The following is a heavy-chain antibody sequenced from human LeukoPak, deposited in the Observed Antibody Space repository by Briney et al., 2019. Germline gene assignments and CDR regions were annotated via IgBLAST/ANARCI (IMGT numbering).Heavy chain of an antibody. CDR3: ARDIVVVPAAIPDMHWFDP. CDR2: FDPEDGET. J-gene: IGHJ5*02. Sequence: ASVKVSCKVSGYTLTELSMHWVRQAPGKGLEWMGGFDPEDGETIYAQKFQGRVTMTEDTSTDTAYMELSSLRSEDTAVYYCARDIVVVPAAIPDMHWFDPWGQGTLVTVSS. CDR1: GYTLTELS. V-gene: IGHV1-24*01. D-gene: IGHD2-2*02.